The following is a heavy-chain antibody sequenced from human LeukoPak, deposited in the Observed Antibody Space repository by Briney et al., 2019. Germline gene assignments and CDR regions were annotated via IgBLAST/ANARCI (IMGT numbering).Heavy chain of an antibody. CDR2: ISGSGGST. CDR1: GFTFSSYA. D-gene: IGHD6-19*01. Sequence: HPGGSLRLSCAASGFTFSSYAMSWVRQAPGKGLEWVSAISGSGGSTYYADSVKGRFTISRDNSKNTLYLQMNSLRAEDTAVYYRAKGLSSIAVAGLYFDYWGQGTLVTVSS. V-gene: IGHV3-23*01. CDR3: AKGLSSIAVAGLYFDY. J-gene: IGHJ4*02.